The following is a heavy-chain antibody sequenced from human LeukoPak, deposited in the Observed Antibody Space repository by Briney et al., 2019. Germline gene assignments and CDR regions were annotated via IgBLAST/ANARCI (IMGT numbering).Heavy chain of an antibody. CDR3: ARQRLAVYYYYGMDV. D-gene: IGHD6-19*01. V-gene: IGHV5-51*01. CDR1: GYSFTSYW. Sequence: GESLKISCKGSGYSFTSYWIGWVRQMPGKGLEWMGIIYPGDSDTRYSPSFQGQVTISADKSISTAYLQWSSLKVSDTAMYYCARQRLAVYYYYGMDVWGQGTTVTVSS. J-gene: IGHJ6*02. CDR2: IYPGDSDT.